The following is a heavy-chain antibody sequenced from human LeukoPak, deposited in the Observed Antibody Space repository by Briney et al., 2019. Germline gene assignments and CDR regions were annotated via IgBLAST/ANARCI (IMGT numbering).Heavy chain of an antibody. CDR2: IYDSGSS. CDR3: ARRGYGSGSFNRYYFDF. Sequence: SETLSLTCTVSGGSLSSYYWSWIRQPPGKGLEWIGYIYDSGSSNYNPSLKSRVSISVDTSKNQFYLKLRSVTAADTAVYYCARRGYGSGSFNRYYFDFWGRGNLVTVSS. V-gene: IGHV4-59*01. D-gene: IGHD3-10*01. J-gene: IGHJ4*02. CDR1: GGSLSSYY.